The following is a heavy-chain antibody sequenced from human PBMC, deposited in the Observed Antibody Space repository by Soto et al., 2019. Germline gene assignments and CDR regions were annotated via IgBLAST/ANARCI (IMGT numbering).Heavy chain of an antibody. D-gene: IGHD4-4*01. CDR2: INPNSGGT. Sequence: ASVKVSCKASGYTFTGYYMHWVRQAPGQGLEWMGWINPNSGGTNYAQKFQGWVTMTRDTSISTAYMELSRLRSDDTAVYYWATGADPTRYYYYYGMDVWGQRPPVTVRS. V-gene: IGHV1-2*04. J-gene: IGHJ6*01. CDR1: GYTFTGYY. CDR3: ATGADPTRYYYYYGMDV.